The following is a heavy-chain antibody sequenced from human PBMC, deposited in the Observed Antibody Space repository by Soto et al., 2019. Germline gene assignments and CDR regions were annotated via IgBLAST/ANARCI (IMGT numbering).Heavy chain of an antibody. CDR1: GGSISSYY. V-gene: IGHV4-59*01. Sequence: QVQLQESGPGLVKPSETLSLTCTVSGGSISSYYWSWIRQPPGKGLEWIGFIFYSGSTSYNPSLTSRVTISIDTSAYQFSLKLNSVTAADTAVYYCASMIGDPVLSFDSWGQGTLVAVSS. D-gene: IGHD3-10*02. CDR3: ASMIGDPVLSFDS. CDR2: IFYSGST. J-gene: IGHJ5*01.